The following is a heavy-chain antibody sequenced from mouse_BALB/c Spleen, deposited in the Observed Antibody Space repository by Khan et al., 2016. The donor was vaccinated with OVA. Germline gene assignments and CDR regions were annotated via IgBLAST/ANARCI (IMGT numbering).Heavy chain of an antibody. J-gene: IGHJ4*01. CDR1: GYTFTSYY. V-gene: IGHV1S56*01. D-gene: IGHD2-1*01. Sequence: QVQLQQSGPELVKPGASVRISCKASGYTFTSYYIHWVKQRPGQGLEWIGWIYPGNVNTGYNEKFKGKATLTADKSSSTAYMQLSSLTSEDSAVYFCARWGGNFPSYAMDYWGQGTSVTVSS. CDR3: ARWGGNFPSYAMDY. CDR2: IYPGNVNT.